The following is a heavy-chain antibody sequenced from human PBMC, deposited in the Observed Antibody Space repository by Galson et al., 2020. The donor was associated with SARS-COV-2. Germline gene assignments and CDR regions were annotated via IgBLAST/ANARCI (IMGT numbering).Heavy chain of an antibody. CDR3: AKEYYYDSSGPLDVFDI. D-gene: IGHD3-22*01. V-gene: IGHV3-74*01. CDR2: INSDGSST. J-gene: IGHJ3*02. Sequence: GGSLRLSCAASGFTFSTYWMHWVRQARGKGLVWVSRINSDGSSTSYADSVKGRFTISRDNAKNTLYLQMNSLRAEDTAVYYCAKEYYYDSSGPLDVFDIWGQGTMVTVSS. CDR1: GFTFSTYW.